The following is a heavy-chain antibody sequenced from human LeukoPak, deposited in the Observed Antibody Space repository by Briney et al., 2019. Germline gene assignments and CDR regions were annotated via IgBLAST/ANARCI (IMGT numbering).Heavy chain of an antibody. Sequence: ESSVKVSCKASGGTFSSYAISWVRQAPGQGLEWMGGIIPIFGTANYAQKFQGRVTITANESTSTAYMELSSLRSEDTAVYYCARASYYYDSSGYYFDYWGQGTLVTVSS. D-gene: IGHD3-22*01. V-gene: IGHV1-69*13. J-gene: IGHJ4*02. CDR1: GGTFSSYA. CDR3: ARASYYYDSSGYYFDY. CDR2: IIPIFGTA.